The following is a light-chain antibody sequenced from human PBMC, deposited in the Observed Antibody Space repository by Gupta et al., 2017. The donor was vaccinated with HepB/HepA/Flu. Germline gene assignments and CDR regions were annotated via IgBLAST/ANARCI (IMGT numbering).Light chain of an antibody. CDR3: QSYDSSLSGPWV. CDR1: SSNIGAGYD. J-gene: IGLJ3*02. V-gene: IGLV1-40*01. CDR2: GNS. Sequence: QSVLTQPPSVSGAPGQRVTISCTGSSSNIGAGYDVHWYQQLPGTAPKLLIYGNSNRPSGVPDRFSCSTSCTSASLAITGRQAEDEADDYCQSYDSSLSGPWVFGGGTKLTVL.